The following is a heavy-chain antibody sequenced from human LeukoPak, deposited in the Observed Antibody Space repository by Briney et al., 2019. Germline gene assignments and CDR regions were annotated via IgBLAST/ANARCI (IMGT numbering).Heavy chain of an antibody. J-gene: IGHJ4*02. CDR3: ARVTRDSSGYYRFDY. V-gene: IGHV1-18*01. CDR2: ISAYNGNT. CDR1: GYTFTSYG. Sequence: GASVKVSCKASGYTFTSYGISWVRQAPGQGREWMGWISAYNGNTNYAQKLQGRVTMTTDTSTSTAYMELRSLRSDDTAVYYCARVTRDSSGYYRFDYWGQGTPVTVSS. D-gene: IGHD3-22*01.